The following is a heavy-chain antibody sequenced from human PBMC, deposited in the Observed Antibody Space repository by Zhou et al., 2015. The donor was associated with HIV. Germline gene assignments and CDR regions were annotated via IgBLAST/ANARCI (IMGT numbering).Heavy chain of an antibody. CDR3: ARDIPGVYYGMDV. V-gene: IGHV3-33*01. CDR1: GFTFSTYG. J-gene: IGHJ6*02. Sequence: VQLVESGGGVVQPGRSLRLSCAASGFTFSTYGMHWVRQAPGKGLEWVTVIWYDGSNKYYADFVKGRFTISRDNSKNTVYLQMNSLRAEDTAVYYCARDIPGVYYGMDVWGQGTTVTVSS. D-gene: IGHD3-3*01. CDR2: IWYDGSNK.